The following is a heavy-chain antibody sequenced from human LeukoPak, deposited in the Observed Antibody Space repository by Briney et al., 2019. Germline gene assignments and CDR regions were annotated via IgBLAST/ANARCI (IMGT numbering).Heavy chain of an antibody. Sequence: PGRSLRLSCAASGFTFSNYWMSWVRQAPGKGLEWVANIKQDGSEKYYVDSVKGRFTISRDNAKNSLYLQMNSLRAEDTAVYYCARDIVAYCGGDCYSAFDSWGQGTMVTVSS. V-gene: IGHV3-7*01. CDR1: GFTFSNYW. J-gene: IGHJ3*02. CDR2: IKQDGSEK. CDR3: ARDIVAYCGGDCYSAFDS. D-gene: IGHD2-21*02.